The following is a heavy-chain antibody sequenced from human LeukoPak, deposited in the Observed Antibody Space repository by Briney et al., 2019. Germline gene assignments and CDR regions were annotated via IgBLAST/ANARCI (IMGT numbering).Heavy chain of an antibody. CDR3: AGSTIFGVVRAFDI. J-gene: IGHJ3*02. V-gene: IGHV4-61*05. D-gene: IGHD3-3*01. CDR1: GGSISSSSYY. CDR2: IYTSGST. Sequence: SETLSLTFTVSGGSISSSSYYWGWIRQPPGKGLEWIGRIYTSGSTNYNPSLKSRVTMSVDTSKNQFSLKLSSVTAADTAVYYCAGSTIFGVVRAFDIWGQGTMVTVSS.